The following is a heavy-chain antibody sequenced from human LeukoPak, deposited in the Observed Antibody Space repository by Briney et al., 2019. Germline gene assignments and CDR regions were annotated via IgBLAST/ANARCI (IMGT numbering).Heavy chain of an antibody. CDR1: GFTFSSYG. CDR2: IWYDGSNK. CDR3: ARDSPIYDILTGTKSDY. Sequence: GGSLRLSCAASGFTFSSYGMHWVRQAPGKGLEWVAVIWYDGSNKYYADSVKGRFTISRDNSKNTLYLQMNSLRAEDTAVYYCARDSPIYDILTGTKSDYWGQGTLVTVSS. J-gene: IGHJ4*02. D-gene: IGHD3-9*01. V-gene: IGHV3-33*01.